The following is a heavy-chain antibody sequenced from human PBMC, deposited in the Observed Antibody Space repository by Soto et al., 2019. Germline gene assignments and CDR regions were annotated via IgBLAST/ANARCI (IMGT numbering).Heavy chain of an antibody. CDR1: GYTFTSYY. Sequence: ASVKVSCKASGYTFTSYYMHWVRQAPGQGLEWMGIINPSGGSTSYAQKFQGRVTMTRDTSTSTVYMEPSSLRSEDTAVYYCARDDSYGNYYYYGMDVWGQGTTVTVSS. D-gene: IGHD5-18*01. J-gene: IGHJ6*02. CDR3: ARDDSYGNYYYYGMDV. V-gene: IGHV1-46*01. CDR2: INPSGGST.